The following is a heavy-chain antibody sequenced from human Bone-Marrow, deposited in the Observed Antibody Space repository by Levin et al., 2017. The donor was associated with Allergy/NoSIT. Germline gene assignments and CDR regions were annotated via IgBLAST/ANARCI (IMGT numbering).Heavy chain of an antibody. CDR2: VNPNSGAT. Sequence: SCKASGYTFTAYYMHWVRQAPGQGLEWMGWVNPNSGATNYAQNFQGRVTMTRDTSISTAYMVLSRLRSDATALYYCARRRYCGGDCYSFDYWGQGTLVTVSS. V-gene: IGHV1-2*02. J-gene: IGHJ4*02. D-gene: IGHD2-21*02. CDR3: ARRRYCGGDCYSFDY. CDR1: GYTFTAYY.